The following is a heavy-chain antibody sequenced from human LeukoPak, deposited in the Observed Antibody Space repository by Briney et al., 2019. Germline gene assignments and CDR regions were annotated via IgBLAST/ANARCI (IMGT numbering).Heavy chain of an antibody. D-gene: IGHD2-2*01. V-gene: IGHV1-8*01. CDR3: ATTLGDQLTNFDY. J-gene: IGHJ4*02. CDR2: MNPNSGNT. CDR1: GYTFTSYD. Sequence: ASVKVSCKASGYTFTSYDINWVRQATGQGLEWMGWMNPNSGNTGYAQKFQGRVTMTRNTSISTAYMELSSLRSEDTAVYYCATTLGDQLTNFDYWGQGTLVTVSS.